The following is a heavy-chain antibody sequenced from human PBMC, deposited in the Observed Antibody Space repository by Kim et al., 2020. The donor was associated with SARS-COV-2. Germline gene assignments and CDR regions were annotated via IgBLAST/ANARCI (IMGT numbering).Heavy chain of an antibody. V-gene: IGHV1-69*01. Sequence: AQKFQGRVTITADESTSTAYMGLSSLRSEDTAVYYCASCQVGATLTHFDYWGQGTLVTVSS. J-gene: IGHJ4*02. D-gene: IGHD1-26*01. CDR3: ASCQVGATLTHFDY.